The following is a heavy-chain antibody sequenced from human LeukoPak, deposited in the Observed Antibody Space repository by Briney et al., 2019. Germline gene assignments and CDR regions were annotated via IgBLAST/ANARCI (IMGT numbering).Heavy chain of an antibody. V-gene: IGHV3-23*01. CDR2: ISGSGGST. CDR1: GGSISSSSYY. Sequence: ETLSLTCTVSGGSISSSSYYWGWIRQPPGKGLEWVSAISGSGGSTYYADSVKGRFTISRDNSKNTLYLQMNSLRAEDTAVYYCAKDPDCTSGICYTFFDYWGQGTLVTVSS. CDR3: AKDPDCTSGICYTFFDY. D-gene: IGHD2-8*01. J-gene: IGHJ4*02.